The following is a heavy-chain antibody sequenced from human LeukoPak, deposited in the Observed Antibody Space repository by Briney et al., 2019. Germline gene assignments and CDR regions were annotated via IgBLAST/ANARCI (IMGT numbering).Heavy chain of an antibody. CDR1: GRSFSGYY. D-gene: IGHD2-2*02. CDR3: ARGGPDGRYCSSTSCYSYGY. V-gene: IGHV4-34*01. Sequence: SETLSLTCAVYGRSFSGYYWSWIRQPPGKGLEWIGEINHSGSTNYNPSLKSRVTISVDTSKNQFSLKLSSVTAADTAVYYCARGGPDGRYCSSTSCYSYGYWGQGTLVTVSS. J-gene: IGHJ4*02. CDR2: INHSGST.